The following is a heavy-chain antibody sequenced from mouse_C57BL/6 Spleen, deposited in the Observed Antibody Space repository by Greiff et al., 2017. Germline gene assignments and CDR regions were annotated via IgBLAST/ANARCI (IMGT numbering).Heavy chain of an antibody. CDR1: GYTFTDYY. D-gene: IGHD1-1*01. Sequence: VQLQQSGPELVKPGASVKISCKASGYTFTDYYMNWVKQSHGKSLEWIGDINPNNGGTSYNQKFKGKATLTVDKSSSTAYMELRSLTSEDSAVYYCAKTYYGSSYRFAYWGQGTLVTVSA. J-gene: IGHJ3*01. V-gene: IGHV1-26*01. CDR2: INPNNGGT. CDR3: AKTYYGSSYRFAY.